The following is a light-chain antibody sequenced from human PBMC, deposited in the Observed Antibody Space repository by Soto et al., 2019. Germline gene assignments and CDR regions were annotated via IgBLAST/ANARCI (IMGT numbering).Light chain of an antibody. J-gene: IGLJ1*01. V-gene: IGLV2-11*01. CDR3: CSYAGTYTFGYV. CDR2: DVS. Sequence: ALTQPRSVSGSPGQSVTISCTGTSSDVGGYNYVSWYQQHPGKAPKLMIYDVSKRPSGVPDRFSGSKSGNTASLTISGLQAEDEADYYCCSYAGTYTFGYVFGTGTKVTVL. CDR1: SSDVGGYNY.